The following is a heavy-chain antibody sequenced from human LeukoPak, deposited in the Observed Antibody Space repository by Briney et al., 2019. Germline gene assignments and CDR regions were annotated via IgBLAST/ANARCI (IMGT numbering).Heavy chain of an antibody. CDR3: AKPPAIGFNDMDV. J-gene: IGHJ6*02. D-gene: IGHD2-2*02. CDR1: GFTFSSYA. V-gene: IGHV3-23*01. CDR2: ISGSGGRT. Sequence: PGGSLRLSCAASGFTFSSYAMSWVRQAPGKGLEWVSGISGSGGRTYYADSVKGRVTISRDNSKNTLYLQMNSLRAEDTAVYYCAKPPAIGFNDMDVWGQGTTVTVSS.